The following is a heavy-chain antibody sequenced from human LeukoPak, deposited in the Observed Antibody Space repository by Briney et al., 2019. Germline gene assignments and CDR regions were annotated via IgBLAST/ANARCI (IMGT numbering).Heavy chain of an antibody. D-gene: IGHD3-3*01. Sequence: GGSLRLSCAASGFTFSSYAMGWVRQAPGKGLEWVSAISGSGGSTYYADSVKGRFTISRDNSKNTLYLQMNSLRAEDTAVYYCAKASYYDFWSGYYAYYYYGMDVWGQGTTVTVSS. CDR2: ISGSGGST. CDR1: GFTFSSYA. V-gene: IGHV3-23*01. CDR3: AKASYYDFWSGYYAYYYYGMDV. J-gene: IGHJ6*02.